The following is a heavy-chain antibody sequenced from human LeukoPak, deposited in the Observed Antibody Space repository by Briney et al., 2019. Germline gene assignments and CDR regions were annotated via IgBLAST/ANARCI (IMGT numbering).Heavy chain of an antibody. CDR1: GFTFSSYA. D-gene: IGHD3-10*01. J-gene: IGHJ6*02. CDR2: ISGSGGST. Sequence: PGGSLRLSCAASGFTFSSYAMSWVRQAPGKGLEWVSAISGSGGSTYYADSVKGRFTISRDNSKNTLYLQMNSLRAEGTAVYYCAKDPPTTYYYGSGSRNAGRYYGMDVWGQGTTVTVSS. V-gene: IGHV3-23*01. CDR3: AKDPPTTYYYGSGSRNAGRYYGMDV.